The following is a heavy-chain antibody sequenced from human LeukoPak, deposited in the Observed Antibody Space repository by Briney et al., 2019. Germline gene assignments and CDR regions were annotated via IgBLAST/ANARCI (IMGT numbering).Heavy chain of an antibody. CDR1: GYTFTSYY. J-gene: IGHJ1*01. CDR3: ARDNGYYYDSSGPEAEYFQH. D-gene: IGHD3-22*01. CDR2: IIPILGIA. V-gene: IGHV1-69*04. Sequence: PGASVKVSCKASGYTFTSYYMHWVRQAPGQGLEWMGRIIPILGIANYAQKFQGRVTITADKSTSTAYMELSSLRSEDTAVYYCARDNGYYYDSSGPEAEYFQHWGQGTLVTVSS.